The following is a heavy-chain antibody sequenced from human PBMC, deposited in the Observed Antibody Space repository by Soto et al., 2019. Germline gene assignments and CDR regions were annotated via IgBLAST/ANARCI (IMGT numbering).Heavy chain of an antibody. J-gene: IGHJ4*02. CDR1: GGTLSSFINYP. CDR2: IVPNVGTV. V-gene: IGHV1-69*06. D-gene: IGHD3-3*01. CDR3: ARRDTSGFLRYFDN. Sequence: XSVKVSCKSSGGTLSSFINYPINWVRQAPGQGLEWMGGIVPNVGTVNYAQKFRGKVTITADKSTGTAYMELSSLRSEDTALYYCARRDTSGFLRYFDNWGQGTQVNVSP.